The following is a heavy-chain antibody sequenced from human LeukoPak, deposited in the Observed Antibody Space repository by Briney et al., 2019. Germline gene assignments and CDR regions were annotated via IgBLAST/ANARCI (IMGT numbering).Heavy chain of an antibody. J-gene: IGHJ4*02. CDR3: AKDRTQGRVATMQLDY. D-gene: IGHD5-12*01. V-gene: IGHV3-23*01. CDR1: GFTFSSYA. CDR2: ISGSGGST. Sequence: GGSLRPSCAASGFTFSSYAMTWVRQAPGKGLEWVSAISGSGGSTYYADSVKGRFTISRDNSKNTLSLQMNSLRAEDTAVYYCAKDRTQGRVATMQLDYWGQGTLVTVSS.